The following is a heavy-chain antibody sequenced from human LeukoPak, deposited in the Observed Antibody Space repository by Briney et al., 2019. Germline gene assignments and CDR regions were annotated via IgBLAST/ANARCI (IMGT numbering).Heavy chain of an antibody. V-gene: IGHV1-18*01. CDR3: ARDIGYCSGGSCRYWFDP. D-gene: IGHD2-15*01. CDR2: ISAYNGNT. Sequence: GVAVKVSCKASGYTFTSYGISWVGQAPGQGREWMGWISAYNGNTNYAQKLQGRVTMTTDTSTSTAYMELRSLRSDDTAVYYCARDIGYCSGGSCRYWFDPWGQGTLVTVSS. CDR1: GYTFTSYG. J-gene: IGHJ5*02.